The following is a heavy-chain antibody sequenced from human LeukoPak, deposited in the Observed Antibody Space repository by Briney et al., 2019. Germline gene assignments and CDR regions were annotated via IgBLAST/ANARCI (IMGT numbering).Heavy chain of an antibody. CDR1: GFTFSSYA. J-gene: IGHJ4*02. Sequence: GGSLRLSCAASGFTFSSYAMSWVRQAPGKGLEWVSAISGSGGSTYYADSVKGRFTISRDNSKNTLYQQMNSLRADDTAVYYCAKGGSAAAKGKYYFDYWGPGTLVTVSS. V-gene: IGHV3-23*01. CDR3: AKGGSAAAKGKYYFDY. D-gene: IGHD6-13*01. CDR2: ISGSGGST.